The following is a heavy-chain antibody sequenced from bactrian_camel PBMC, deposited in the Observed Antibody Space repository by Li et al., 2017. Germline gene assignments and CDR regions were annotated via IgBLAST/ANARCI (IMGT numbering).Heavy chain of an antibody. J-gene: IGHJ6*01. V-gene: IGHV3S1*01. CDR1: AFTFSYYR. D-gene: IGHD2*01. CDR3: ATSVGGNYNKCFAS. Sequence: HVQLVESGGGLVQPGGSLRLSCAASAFTFSYYRVYWVRQAPGKGLEWVSALTMDGGTTYYADSVKGRFAISRDNAKNTVYLQMNSLKSEDTALYYCATSVGGNYNKCFASWGQGTQVTVS. CDR2: LTMDGGTT.